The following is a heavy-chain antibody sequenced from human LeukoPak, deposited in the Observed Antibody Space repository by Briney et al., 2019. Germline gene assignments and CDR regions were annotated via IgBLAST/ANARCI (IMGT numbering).Heavy chain of an antibody. Sequence: GGSLRLSCAASGSTFSSYWMSWVRQAPGKGLEWVANIKQDGSEKYYVDSVKGRFTISRDNAKNSLYLQMNSLRAEDTAVYYCARDVTTVTYNWFDPWGQGTLVTVSS. V-gene: IGHV3-7*01. CDR3: ARDVTTVTYNWFDP. D-gene: IGHD4-17*01. J-gene: IGHJ5*02. CDR1: GSTFSSYW. CDR2: IKQDGSEK.